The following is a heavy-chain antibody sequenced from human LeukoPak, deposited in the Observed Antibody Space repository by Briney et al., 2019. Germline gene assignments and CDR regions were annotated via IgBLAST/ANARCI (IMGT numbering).Heavy chain of an antibody. CDR1: GGSISSYY. D-gene: IGHD3-22*01. CDR2: IYYSGST. Sequence: SETLSLTCTVSGGSISSYYWSWIRQPPGKGLEWIGYIYYSGSTNYNPSLKSRVTISVDTSKNQFSLKLSSVTAADTAVYYCARDTHYYDSSGYYRFDYWGQGTLVTVSS. CDR3: ARDTHYYDSSGYYRFDY. V-gene: IGHV4-59*12. J-gene: IGHJ4*02.